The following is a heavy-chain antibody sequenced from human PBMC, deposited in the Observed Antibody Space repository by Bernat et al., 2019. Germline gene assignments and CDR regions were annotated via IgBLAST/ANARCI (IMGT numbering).Heavy chain of an antibody. V-gene: IGHV3-33*01. CDR3: ARDTLYGGGDHDMDA. Sequence: QVQLVESGGGLVQPGGSLRLSCGASKFTFSGYCMHWVRQAPGKGLEWVAVIWHDGSKENYVDSVRGRFTISRDNSKNSLYLQMNSLRAEDTAVYYCARDTLYGGGDHDMDAWGQGTRVTVSS. CDR1: KFTFSGYC. CDR2: IWHDGSKE. D-gene: IGHD2-21*02. J-gene: IGHJ6*02.